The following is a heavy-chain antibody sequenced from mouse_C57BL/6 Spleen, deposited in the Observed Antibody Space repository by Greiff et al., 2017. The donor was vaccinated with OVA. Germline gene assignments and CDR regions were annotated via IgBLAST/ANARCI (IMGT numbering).Heavy chain of an antibody. D-gene: IGHD1-1*01. J-gene: IGHJ2*01. CDR1: GYTFTDYE. CDR2: IDPETGGT. Sequence: VQLQQSGAELVRPGASVTLSCKASGYTFTDYEMHWVKQTPVHGLEWIGAIDPETGGTAYNQKFKGKAILTADKSSSTAYMELRSLTSKDSAVYYCTRPTVALDYWGKGTTLTVSS. V-gene: IGHV1-15*01. CDR3: TRPTVALDY.